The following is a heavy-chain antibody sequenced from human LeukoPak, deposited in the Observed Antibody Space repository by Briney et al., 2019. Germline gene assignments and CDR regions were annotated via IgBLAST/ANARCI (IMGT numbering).Heavy chain of an antibody. V-gene: IGHV4-39*01. J-gene: IGHJ4*02. CDR3: ARHSFRFVY. CDR1: GGSISSSSYY. D-gene: IGHD2-21*01. Sequence: SETLSLTCTVSGGSISSSSYYWAWIRQPPGKGLEWIGNIYYSGSTYYNPSLKSRVTMSVDTSKNQFSLKLSSVTAADTAVYYCARHSFRFVYWGQGTLVTVSS. CDR2: IYYSGST.